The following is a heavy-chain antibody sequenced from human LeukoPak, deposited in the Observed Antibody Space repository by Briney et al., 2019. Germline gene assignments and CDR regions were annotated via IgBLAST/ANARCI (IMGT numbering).Heavy chain of an antibody. J-gene: IGHJ4*02. Sequence: GGSLRLSCAASGFTFSSYNMNWVRQAPGKGLEWVSSISSSSTYTYYADSVKGRFTLSRDNVKNSLYVQMNSLRAEDTAVYYCARAISMVRGVDYWGQGALVTVSS. CDR1: GFTFSSYN. V-gene: IGHV3-21*01. D-gene: IGHD3-10*01. CDR2: ISSSSTYT. CDR3: ARAISMVRGVDY.